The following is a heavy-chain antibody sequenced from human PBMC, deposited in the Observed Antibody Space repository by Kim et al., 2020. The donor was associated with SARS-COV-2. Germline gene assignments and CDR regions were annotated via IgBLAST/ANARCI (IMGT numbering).Heavy chain of an antibody. CDR3: ARRGDIVLMVYAPVGVFDY. D-gene: IGHD2-8*01. Sequence: RFTISRDNSKTTLYLQMNSLRAEDTAVYYCARRGDIVLMVYAPVGVFDYWGQGTLVTVSS. J-gene: IGHJ4*02. V-gene: IGHV3-23*01.